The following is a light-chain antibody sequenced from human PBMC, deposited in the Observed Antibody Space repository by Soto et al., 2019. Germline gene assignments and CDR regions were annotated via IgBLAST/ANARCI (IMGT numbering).Light chain of an antibody. J-gene: IGKJ4*01. CDR1: QSVSSSY. CDR3: QQYGSSPLT. V-gene: IGKV3-20*01. CDR2: GAS. Sequence: EIVLTQSPGTLSLSPGERATLSCRASQSVSSSYLAWYQQNPGQAPRLLIYGASSRATGIPDRFSGSGSGTDFTLPISRLEPEDLAVYYCQQYGSSPLTFGGGTKVDIK.